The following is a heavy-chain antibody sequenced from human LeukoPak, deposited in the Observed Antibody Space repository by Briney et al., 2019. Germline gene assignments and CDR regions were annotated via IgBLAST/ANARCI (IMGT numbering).Heavy chain of an antibody. Sequence: GGSLRLSCAASGFTFSSYSMNWVRQAPGKGLEWVSSISSSSSYIYYADSVKGRFTISRDNSKNTLYLQMNSLRAEDTAVYYCARGATYYDFWSGYYIPYYFDYWGQGTLVTVSS. V-gene: IGHV3-21*04. CDR1: GFTFSSYS. D-gene: IGHD3-3*01. J-gene: IGHJ4*02. CDR2: ISSSSSYI. CDR3: ARGATYYDFWSGYYIPYYFDY.